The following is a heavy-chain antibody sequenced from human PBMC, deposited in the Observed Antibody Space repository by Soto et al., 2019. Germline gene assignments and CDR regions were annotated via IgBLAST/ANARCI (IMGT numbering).Heavy chain of an antibody. Sequence: SETLSLTCTVSGGSISSGGYYWSWIRQHPGKGLEWIGYIYYSGSTYYNPSLKSRVTISVDTSKNQFSLKLSSVTAADTAVYYCARGANLEWLSPSDHWGQGTLVTVSS. D-gene: IGHD3-3*01. V-gene: IGHV4-31*03. CDR1: GGSISSGGYY. CDR2: IYYSGST. J-gene: IGHJ4*02. CDR3: ARGANLEWLSPSDH.